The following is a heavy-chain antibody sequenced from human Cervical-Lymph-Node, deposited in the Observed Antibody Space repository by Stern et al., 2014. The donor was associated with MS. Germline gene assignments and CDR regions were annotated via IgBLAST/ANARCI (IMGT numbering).Heavy chain of an antibody. D-gene: IGHD1-26*01. Sequence: QVQLVESGPGLVKPSQTLSLTCTVSGGPISSSGYYWSWIRQPADKGLEWIGRIHDSGSTYSNPSLKRRVTISMDTAKNQVSLKLTSVTAADTAVYYCATTRWDLFTWNWFDPWGQGTLVTVSS. CDR1: GGPISSSGYY. V-gene: IGHV4-61*02. J-gene: IGHJ5*02. CDR3: ATTRWDLFTWNWFDP. CDR2: IHDSGST.